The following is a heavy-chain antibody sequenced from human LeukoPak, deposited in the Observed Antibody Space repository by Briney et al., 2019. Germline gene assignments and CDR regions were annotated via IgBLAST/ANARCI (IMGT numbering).Heavy chain of an antibody. CDR2: IWYDGSIR. V-gene: IGHV3-33*06. Sequence: GRSLRLSCEGSGFIFGTYGMHWVRQAPGKGLEWVAVIWYDGSIRYYADSVKGRFTISRDNSQNTLYLQMSSLRAEDTAVYYCAKDTTTGYMDVWGKGTTVTVSS. D-gene: IGHD1-1*01. J-gene: IGHJ6*03. CDR1: GFIFGTYG. CDR3: AKDTTTGYMDV.